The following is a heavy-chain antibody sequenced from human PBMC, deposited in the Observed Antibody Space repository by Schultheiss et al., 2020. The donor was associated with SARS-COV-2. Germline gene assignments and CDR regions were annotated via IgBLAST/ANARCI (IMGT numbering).Heavy chain of an antibody. Sequence: ASVKVSCKASGYTFTSYGISWVRQAPGQGLEWMGWISAYNGNTNYAQKLQGRVTITRDTSISTAYMELSRLRSDDTAVYYCARGGRSSWLNYYYGMDVWGQGTTVTVSS. D-gene: IGHD6-13*01. CDR1: GYTFTSYG. V-gene: IGHV1-18*01. CDR3: ARGGRSSWLNYYYGMDV. J-gene: IGHJ6*02. CDR2: ISAYNGNT.